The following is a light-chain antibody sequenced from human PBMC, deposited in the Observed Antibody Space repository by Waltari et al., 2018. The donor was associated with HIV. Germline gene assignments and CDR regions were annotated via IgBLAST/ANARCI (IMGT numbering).Light chain of an antibody. CDR3: AAWDDSLNGWV. V-gene: IGLV1-44*01. CDR2: SNN. Sequence: QSVLTQPPSASGTPGQRVTISCSGSRSNIGSNTVSWYPQLPGTAPKLFIYSNNHRPSGGPDRFSGSKSGTSASLAISGLQSEDEADYYCAAWDDSLNGWVFGGGTKLTVV. CDR1: RSNIGSNT. J-gene: IGLJ3*02.